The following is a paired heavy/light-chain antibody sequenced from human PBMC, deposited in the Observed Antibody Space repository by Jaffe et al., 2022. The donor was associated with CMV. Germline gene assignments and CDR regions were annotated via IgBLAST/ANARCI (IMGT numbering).Light chain of an antibody. CDR1: QSVSSN. CDR3: QQYNNWPPRT. Sequence: EIVMTQSPATLSVSPGERATLSCRASQSVSSNLAWYQQKPGQAPRLLIYGASTRATGIPARFSGSGSGTEFTLTISSLQSEDFAVYYCQQYNNWPPRTFGQGTKVEIK. V-gene: IGKV3-15*01. CDR2: GAS. J-gene: IGKJ1*01.
Heavy chain of an antibody. D-gene: IGHD2-2*02. CDR1: GFTFDDYA. V-gene: IGHV3-9*01. CDR2: ISWNSGSI. CDR3: ARELVVPAAIHRGDYYYYGMDV. J-gene: IGHJ6*02. Sequence: EVQLVESGGGLVQPGRSLRLSCAASGFTFDDYAMHWVRQAPGKGLEWVSGISWNSGSIGYADSVKGRFTISRDNAKNSLYLQMNSLRAEDTALYYCARELVVPAAIHRGDYYYYGMDVWGQGTTVTVSS.